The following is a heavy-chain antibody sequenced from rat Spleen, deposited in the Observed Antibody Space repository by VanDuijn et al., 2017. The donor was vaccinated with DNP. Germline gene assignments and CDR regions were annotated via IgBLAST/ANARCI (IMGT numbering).Heavy chain of an antibody. J-gene: IGHJ2*01. V-gene: IGHV5-20*01. D-gene: IGHD1-3*01. CDR1: GFTFSDYY. CDR2: LSYDGGNT. Sequence: EVQLVESGGGLVQPGRSLKLSCAASGFTFSDYYMAWVRQPPTKGLEWVASLSYDGGNTYCRDSVKGRFTISRDNAKSSLYLHMDSLRSEDTATYYCTTLNSGTYDSWGQGVMVTVSS. CDR3: TTLNSGTYDS.